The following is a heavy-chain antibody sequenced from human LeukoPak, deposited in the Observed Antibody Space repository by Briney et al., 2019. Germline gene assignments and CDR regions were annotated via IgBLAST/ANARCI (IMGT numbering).Heavy chain of an antibody. CDR2: IKQDGSEK. D-gene: IGHD3-10*02. J-gene: IGHJ5*02. CDR3: ARLFSNYVRCFHP. CDR1: GFTFISFW. Sequence: QPGGSLRLSCAAAGFTFISFWLSWVRQAPGRGLEWVANIKQDGSEKYYVDSVKGRFTISRDNAKNSLYLQMNTLRIEDTAVYYCARLFSNYVRCFHPWGQGTLVTVSS. V-gene: IGHV3-7*01.